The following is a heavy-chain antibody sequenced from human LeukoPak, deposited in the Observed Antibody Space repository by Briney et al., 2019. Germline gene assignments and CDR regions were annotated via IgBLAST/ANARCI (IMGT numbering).Heavy chain of an antibody. CDR2: IYSGGST. D-gene: IGHD6-13*01. CDR3: ASPFSSSWYYYYYYGMDV. V-gene: IGHV3-53*05. J-gene: IGHJ6*02. CDR1: GFTVSSNY. Sequence: QAGGSLRLSCAASGFTVSSNYMSWVRQAPGKGLEWVSVIYSGGSTYYADSVKGRFTVSRDNSKNTLYLQMNSLRAEDTAVYYCASPFSSSWYYYYYYGMDVWGQGTTVTVSS.